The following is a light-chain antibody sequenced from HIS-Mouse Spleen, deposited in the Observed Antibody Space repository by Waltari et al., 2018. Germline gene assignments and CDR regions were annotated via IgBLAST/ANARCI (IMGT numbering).Light chain of an antibody. Sequence: DIVMTQSPDSLAVSLGERATINCKSSQSVLYSSNNQNYLAWYKQKPGQPPKLLIDWASTRESGVPDRFSGSGSGTDFTLTISSLQAEDVAVYYCQQYYSTPLTFGGGTKVEIK. CDR3: QQYYSTPLT. CDR1: QSVLYSSNNQNY. V-gene: IGKV4-1*01. J-gene: IGKJ4*01. CDR2: WAS.